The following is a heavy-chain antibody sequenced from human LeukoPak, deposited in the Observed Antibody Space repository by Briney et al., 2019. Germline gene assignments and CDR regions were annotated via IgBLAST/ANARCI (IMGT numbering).Heavy chain of an antibody. CDR2: IIPIFGTA. Sequence: GASVMVSCKASGGTFSSYAISWVRQAPGQGLEWMGRIIPIFGTANYAQKFQGRVTITTDESTSTAYMELSSLRSEDTAVYYCAREYCTSTSCYGDWVFDPWGQGTLVTVSS. J-gene: IGHJ5*02. V-gene: IGHV1-69*05. D-gene: IGHD2-2*01. CDR1: GGTFSSYA. CDR3: AREYCTSTSCYGDWVFDP.